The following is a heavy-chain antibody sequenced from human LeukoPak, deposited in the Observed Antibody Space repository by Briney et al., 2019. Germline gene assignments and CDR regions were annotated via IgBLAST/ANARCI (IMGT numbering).Heavy chain of an antibody. Sequence: GGSLRLSCAASGFTFSGYPIHWVRQAPGKGLEWVAIISYDGSNKYYADSVKGRFTISRDNSKNTLYLQMNSLRAEDTAVYYRAKEALTVVVITHFDYWGQGTLVTVSS. V-gene: IGHV3-30-3*02. D-gene: IGHD3-22*01. J-gene: IGHJ4*02. CDR3: AKEALTVVVITHFDY. CDR2: ISYDGSNK. CDR1: GFTFSGYP.